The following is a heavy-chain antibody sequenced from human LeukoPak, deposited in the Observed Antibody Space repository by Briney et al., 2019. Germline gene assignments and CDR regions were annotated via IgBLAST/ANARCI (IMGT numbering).Heavy chain of an antibody. CDR3: ARDPRSGYPISYYYYGMDV. Sequence: GGSLRLSCAASGFTFSSYSMNWVRQAPGKGLEWVSYISSSGSTIYYADSVKGRFTISRDNAKNSLYLQMNSLRDEDTAVYYCARDPRSGYPISYYYYGMDVWGQGTTVTVSS. D-gene: IGHD3-22*01. CDR2: ISSSGSTI. J-gene: IGHJ6*02. V-gene: IGHV3-48*02. CDR1: GFTFSSYS.